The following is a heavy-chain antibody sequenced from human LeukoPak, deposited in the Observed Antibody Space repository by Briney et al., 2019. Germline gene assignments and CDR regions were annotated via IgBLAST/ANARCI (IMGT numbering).Heavy chain of an antibody. V-gene: IGHV3-21*01. J-gene: IGHJ4*02. CDR2: ISSSSSYI. D-gene: IGHD2-8*01. CDR3: ASSVSGIWSYYFDY. CDR1: GFTFSSYS. Sequence: GGSLSLSCAASGFTFSSYSMNWVRQAPGKGLEWVSSISSSSSYIYYADSVKGRFTISRDNAKNSLYLQMNSLRAEDTAVYYCASSVSGIWSYYFDYWGQGTLVTVSS.